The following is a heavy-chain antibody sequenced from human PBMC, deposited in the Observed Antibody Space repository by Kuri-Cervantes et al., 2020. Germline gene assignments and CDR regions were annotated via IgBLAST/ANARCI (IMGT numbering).Heavy chain of an antibody. Sequence: ASVKVSCKASGYTFTSYDINWVRQATGQGLEWMGWMNPNSGNTGYAQKFQGRVTMTRNTSISTAYMELSSLRSEDTAVYYCARRSAAGTGFDYWGQGTLVTVSS. V-gene: IGHV1-8*01. CDR2: MNPNSGNT. J-gene: IGHJ4*02. D-gene: IGHD6-19*01. CDR1: GYTFTSYD. CDR3: ARRSAAGTGFDY.